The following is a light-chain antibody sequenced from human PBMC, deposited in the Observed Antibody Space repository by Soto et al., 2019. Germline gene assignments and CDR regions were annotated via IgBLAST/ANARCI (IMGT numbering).Light chain of an antibody. V-gene: IGLV1-40*01. CDR3: QSYDSRLTGSI. J-gene: IGLJ1*01. CDR1: SSNIGAGYD. Sequence: QSVLTQPPSVSGAPGQRVTISCTGSSSNIGAGYDVHWYQQLPGTAPKVLIYGNSNRPSGVPDRFSGSKSGTSASLAITGLQAEEEADYYCQSYDSRLTGSIFGTGTKVTVL. CDR2: GNS.